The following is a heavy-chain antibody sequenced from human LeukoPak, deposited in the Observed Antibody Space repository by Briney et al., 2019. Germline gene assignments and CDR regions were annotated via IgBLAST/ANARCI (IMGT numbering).Heavy chain of an antibody. V-gene: IGHV4-39*07. CDR2: IYYSGST. CDR3: ARKGLYYYDSSGYPY. J-gene: IGHJ4*02. D-gene: IGHD3-22*01. CDR1: GGSISSSSYY. Sequence: SETLSLTCTVSGGSISSSSYYWGWIRQPPGKGLEWIGSIYYSGSTYYNPSLKSRVTISVDTSKNQFSLKLSSVTAADTAVYYCARKGLYYYDSSGYPYWGQGTLVTVSS.